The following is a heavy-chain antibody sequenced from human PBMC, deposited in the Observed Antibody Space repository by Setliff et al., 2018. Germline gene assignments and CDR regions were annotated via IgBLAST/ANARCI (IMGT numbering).Heavy chain of an antibody. CDR2: IYHSGST. V-gene: IGHV4-38-2*01. J-gene: IGHJ4*02. CDR3: ARHRSGPLDY. D-gene: IGHD6-19*01. CDR1: GYSISSGYY. Sequence: SETLSLTCAVSGYSISSGYYWGWIRQPPGKGLEWIGSIYHSGSTYYNPSLKSRVTISVDTSKNQFSLKLSPVTAADTAVYYCARHRSGPLDYWGQGTLVTVSS.